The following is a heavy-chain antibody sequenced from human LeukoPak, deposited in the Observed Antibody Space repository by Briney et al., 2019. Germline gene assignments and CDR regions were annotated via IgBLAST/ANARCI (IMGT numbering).Heavy chain of an antibody. CDR1: GDTLTELS. CDR3: ATIFYPSAVFGH. J-gene: IGHJ4*02. Sequence: ASVKVSCKVSGDTLTELSMHWVRQAPGKRPERMGGFQGRVTMTEDTSTDTAYMELTRLTSEDTAVYYCATIFYPSAVFGHWGQGTLVTVSS. D-gene: IGHD6-19*01. V-gene: IGHV1-24*01.